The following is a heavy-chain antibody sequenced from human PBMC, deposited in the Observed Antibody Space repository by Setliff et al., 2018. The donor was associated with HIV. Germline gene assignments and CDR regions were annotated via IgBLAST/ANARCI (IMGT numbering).Heavy chain of an antibody. J-gene: IGHJ4*02. CDR2: IYYSGST. V-gene: IGHV4-39*07. CDR3: ARDRRGYDYVLDY. CDR1: GGSISSSSYY. D-gene: IGHD5-12*01. Sequence: TLSLTCTVSGGSISSSSYYWGWIRQPPGKGLEWIGSIYYSGSTYYNPSLKSRVTISVDTSKNQFSLKLSSVTAADTAVYYCARDRRGYDYVLDYWGQGTLVTVSS.